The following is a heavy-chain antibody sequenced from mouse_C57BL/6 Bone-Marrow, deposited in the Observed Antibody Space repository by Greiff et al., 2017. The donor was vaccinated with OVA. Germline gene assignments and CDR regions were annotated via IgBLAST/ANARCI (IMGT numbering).Heavy chain of an antibody. D-gene: IGHD1-1*01. CDR2: INYDGSST. CDR3: ARGDYYGSSYPYFDY. Sequence: EVKLMESEGGLVQPGSSMKLSCTASGFTFSDYYMAWVRQVPEKGLEWVANINYDGSSTYYLDSLKSRFIISRDNAKNILYLQMSSLKSEDTATYYCARGDYYGSSYPYFDYWGQGTTLTVSS. J-gene: IGHJ2*01. V-gene: IGHV5-16*01. CDR1: GFTFSDYY.